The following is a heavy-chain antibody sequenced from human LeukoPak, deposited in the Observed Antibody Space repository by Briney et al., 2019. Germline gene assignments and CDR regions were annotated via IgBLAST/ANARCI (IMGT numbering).Heavy chain of an antibody. J-gene: IGHJ1*01. D-gene: IGHD2-8*01. CDR2: ISGSGGST. CDR1: GFTFGSYS. Sequence: PGGSLRLSCAASGFTFGSYSMNWVRQAPGKGLEWVSSISGSGGSTYYADSVKGRFTISRDNSKNTLYLQMNSLRAEDTAVYYCAKDLPNPGTSRHFQYWGQGTLVTVSS. CDR3: AKDLPNPGTSRHFQY. V-gene: IGHV3-23*01.